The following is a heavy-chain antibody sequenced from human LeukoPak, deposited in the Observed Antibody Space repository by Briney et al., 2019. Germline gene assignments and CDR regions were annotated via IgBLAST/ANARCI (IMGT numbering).Heavy chain of an antibody. J-gene: IGHJ4*02. CDR1: GFTFSGSA. CDR2: IRSKANSYAT. CDR3: IRPSYDSSVSGVVY. V-gene: IGHV3-73*01. D-gene: IGHD3-22*01. Sequence: PGGSLRLSCATSGFTFSGSAIHWVRQASGKGLEWVGRIRSKANSYATTDVASVRGRFSISRDDSKNTAYLQMNSLKTEDTAVYYCIRPSYDSSVSGVVYWGQGTLVTVSS.